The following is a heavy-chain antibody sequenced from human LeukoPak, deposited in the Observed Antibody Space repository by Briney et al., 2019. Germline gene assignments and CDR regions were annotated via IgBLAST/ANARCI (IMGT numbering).Heavy chain of an antibody. CDR1: GYTFTSYG. CDR3: ARDDNYGIFVNVDY. CDR2: ISGYNGNA. D-gene: IGHD4-11*01. Sequence: ASVKVSCKASGYTFTSYGLSWVRQAPGQGLEWMGWISGYNGNANYAQKFQGEVTMTTDTSTSTAYMELSSLRSDDAAVYYCARDDNYGIFVNVDYWGQGTLVTVSS. J-gene: IGHJ4*02. V-gene: IGHV1-18*01.